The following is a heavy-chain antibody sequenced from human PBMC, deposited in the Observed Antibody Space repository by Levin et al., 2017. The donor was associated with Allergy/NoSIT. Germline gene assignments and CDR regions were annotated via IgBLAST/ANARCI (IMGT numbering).Heavy chain of an antibody. J-gene: IGHJ4*02. Sequence: ASETLSLTCAISGDSVSSNSAAWNWIRQSPSRGLEWLGRTYYRSKWYNDYAVSVKSRITINPDTSKNQFSLQLNSVTPEDTAVYYCARDRSPRRGYSSSGCEFDYWGQGTLVTVSS. V-gene: IGHV6-1*01. CDR1: GDSVSSNSAA. CDR2: TYYRSKWYN. CDR3: ARDRSPRRGYSSSGCEFDY. D-gene: IGHD6-13*01.